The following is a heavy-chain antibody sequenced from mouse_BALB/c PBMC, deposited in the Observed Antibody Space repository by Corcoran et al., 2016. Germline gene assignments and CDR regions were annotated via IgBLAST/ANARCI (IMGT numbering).Heavy chain of an antibody. J-gene: IGHJ3*01. Sequence: EVQLQQSGPELVKPGASVKMSCKASGYTFTSYVMHWVKQKHGHGLEWIGYINPYNDGTKYNEKFKGKATLTSDKSSSTAYMELSSLTSEDAAVYYCAREGFAYWGQGILVPVSA. CDR1: GYTFTSYV. V-gene: IGHV1S136*01. CDR2: INPYNDGT. CDR3: AREGFAY.